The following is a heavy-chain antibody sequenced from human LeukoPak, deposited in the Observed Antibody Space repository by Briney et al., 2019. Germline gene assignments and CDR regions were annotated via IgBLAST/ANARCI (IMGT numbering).Heavy chain of an antibody. CDR2: IYYSGST. CDR1: GGSISSYY. Sequence: SETLSLTCTVSGGSISSYYWSWIRQPPGKGLEWIGYIYYSGSTNYNPSLKSRVTTSVDTSKNQFSLKLSSVTAADTAVYYCARGSTYYDFWSGSRFDPWGQGTLVTVSS. CDR3: ARGSTYYDFWSGSRFDP. J-gene: IGHJ5*02. V-gene: IGHV4-59*01. D-gene: IGHD3-3*01.